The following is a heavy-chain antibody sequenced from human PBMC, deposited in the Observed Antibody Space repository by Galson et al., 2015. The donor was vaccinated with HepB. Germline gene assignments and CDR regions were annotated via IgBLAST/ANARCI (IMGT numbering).Heavy chain of an antibody. J-gene: IGHJ6*03. CDR1: GFTFYNYG. Sequence: SLRLSCAASGFTFYNYGMNWVRLAPGKGLEWVSSMSGSTGVTVYADSEKGRFTISRDNSKNTLYLQMNSLRAEDTAVYYCAKSWDQPPNYYYYMDVWGKGTAVTVSS. CDR2: MSGSTGVT. V-gene: IGHV3-23*01. CDR3: AKSWDQPPNYYYYMDV. D-gene: IGHD2-2*01.